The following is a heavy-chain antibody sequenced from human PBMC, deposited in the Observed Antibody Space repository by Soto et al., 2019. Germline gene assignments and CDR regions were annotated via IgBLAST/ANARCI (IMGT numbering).Heavy chain of an antibody. J-gene: IGHJ6*03. Sequence: EVQLAESGGGLAQPGGSLRLSCAASGFTLSGYAMDWVRQAPGKGLEYVSGISSNGVGTYYANSVQGRFTISRDNSKNAVYLQMGSLRPDDMAVYYFARRARPDFYYLVVWGKGTTVTVSS. D-gene: IGHD6-6*01. V-gene: IGHV3-64*01. CDR3: ARRARPDFYYLVV. CDR2: ISSNGVGT. CDR1: GFTLSGYA.